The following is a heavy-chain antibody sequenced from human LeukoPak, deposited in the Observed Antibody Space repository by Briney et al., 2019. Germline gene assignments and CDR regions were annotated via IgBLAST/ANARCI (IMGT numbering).Heavy chain of an antibody. J-gene: IGHJ5*02. D-gene: IGHD6-13*01. CDR2: IYYSGST. Sequence: PSETLSLTCTVSGGSISRSRDYWGWIRQPPGKGLEWIGSIYYSGSTYYNPSLKSRVTISVDTSKNQFSLKLSPVTAADTAVYYCARRRSSSWPFDPWGQGTLVTVSS. CDR3: ARRRSSSWPFDP. CDR1: GGSISRSRDY. V-gene: IGHV4-39*01.